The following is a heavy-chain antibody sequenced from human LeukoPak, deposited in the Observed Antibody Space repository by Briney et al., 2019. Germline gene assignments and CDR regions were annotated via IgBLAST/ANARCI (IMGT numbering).Heavy chain of an antibody. CDR2: IRYDGNNK. CDR3: AKTPNRVVVPAAMPFDY. Sequence: GGSLRLSCAASGFTFSSYEMNWVRQAPGKGLEWVAFIRYDGNNKYYADSVKGRFTISRDNSKNTLYLQMNSLRAEDAAVYYCAKTPNRVVVPAAMPFDYWGQGTLVTVSS. V-gene: IGHV3-30*02. J-gene: IGHJ4*02. CDR1: GFTFSSYE. D-gene: IGHD2-2*01.